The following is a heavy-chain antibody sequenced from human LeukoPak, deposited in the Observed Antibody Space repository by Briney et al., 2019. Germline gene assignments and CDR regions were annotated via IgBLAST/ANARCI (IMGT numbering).Heavy chain of an antibody. J-gene: IGHJ3*01. V-gene: IGHV4-4*07. CDR2: IYFTGTT. D-gene: IGHD6-13*01. CDR1: GGSISSYY. CDR3: ARGSSSSWHSFDF. Sequence: SETLSLTCSVSGGSISSYYWSWIRQPAGKGLEWIGRIYFTGTTNYNPSLQSRVTMSVDTSKYQFSLELSSVTAADTAVYYCARGSSSSWHSFDFWAKGQWSPSLQ.